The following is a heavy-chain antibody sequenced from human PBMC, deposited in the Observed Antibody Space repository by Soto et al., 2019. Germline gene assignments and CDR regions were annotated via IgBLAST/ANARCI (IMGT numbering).Heavy chain of an antibody. CDR1: GFTFSDYY. V-gene: IGHV3-11*01. Sequence: GGSLRLSCAASGFTFSDYYMSWIRQAPGKGLEWVSYISSSGSTIYYADSVKGRFTISRDNAKNSLYLQMNSLRAEDTAVYYCARDRGLVVPAADAFDIWGQGTMVTVSS. D-gene: IGHD2-2*01. CDR2: ISSSGSTI. J-gene: IGHJ3*02. CDR3: ARDRGLVVPAADAFDI.